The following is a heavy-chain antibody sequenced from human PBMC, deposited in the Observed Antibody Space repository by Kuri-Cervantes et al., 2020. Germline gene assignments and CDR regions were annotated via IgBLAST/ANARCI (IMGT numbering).Heavy chain of an antibody. D-gene: IGHD6-19*01. CDR3: ARINWCGGYNCFDP. Sequence: SGATLAQPTQPLTLTCTFLGLSLTTSGMRVSWIRQPPGKALEWLARIAWNDDNFYSTSLKTRLTISKDTSKNQVVLTLTNMYPVDTATYYCARINWCGGYNCFDPWGQGTLVTVSS. CDR2: IAWNDDN. V-gene: IGHV2-70*04. CDR1: GLSLTTSGMR. J-gene: IGHJ5*02.